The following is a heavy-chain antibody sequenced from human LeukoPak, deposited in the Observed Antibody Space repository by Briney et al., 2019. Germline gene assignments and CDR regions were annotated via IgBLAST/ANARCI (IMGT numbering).Heavy chain of an antibody. V-gene: IGHV3-23*01. J-gene: IGHJ4*02. CDR3: AKAQRDYYDSSGPILGFDY. CDR1: GFIFSSYA. D-gene: IGHD3-22*01. CDR2: ISGSGGST. Sequence: GGSLRLSCAASGFIFSSYAMSWVRQAPGKGLEWVSAISGSGGSTYYADSVKGRFTISRDNSKNTLYLQMNSLRAEDTAVYYCAKAQRDYYDSSGPILGFDYWGQGTLVTVSS.